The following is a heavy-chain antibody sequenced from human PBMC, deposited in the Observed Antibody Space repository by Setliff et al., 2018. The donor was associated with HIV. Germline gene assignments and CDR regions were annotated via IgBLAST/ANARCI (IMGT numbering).Heavy chain of an antibody. J-gene: IGHJ6*02. CDR2: ISIGSGAAI. V-gene: IGHV3-21*01. CDR3: ARDYLYYNMYNGSPVYGMDV. D-gene: IGHD3-10*01. Sequence: MSWARQAPGRGLEWFSSISIGSGAAIYYAESVQGRFTVSRDNSKNTLYLQMNSLSVEDTAVYYCARDYLYYNMYNGSPVYGMDVWGQGTTVTVSS.